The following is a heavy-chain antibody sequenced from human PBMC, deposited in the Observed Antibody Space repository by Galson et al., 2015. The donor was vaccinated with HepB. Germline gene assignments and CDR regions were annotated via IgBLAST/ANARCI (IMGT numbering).Heavy chain of an antibody. Sequence: SLRLSCAASGFTFSSYAMSWVRQAPGKGLEWVSAISGSGGSTYYADSVKGRFTISRDNSKNTLYLQMNSLRAEDTAVYYCAKDTIEMATIMGEDGMDVWGQGTTVTVSS. J-gene: IGHJ6*02. CDR2: ISGSGGST. V-gene: IGHV3-23*01. CDR3: AKDTIEMATIMGEDGMDV. CDR1: GFTFSSYA. D-gene: IGHD5-24*01.